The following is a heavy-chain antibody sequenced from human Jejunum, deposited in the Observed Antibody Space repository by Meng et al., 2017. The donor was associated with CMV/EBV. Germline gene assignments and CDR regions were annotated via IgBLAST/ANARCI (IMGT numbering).Heavy chain of an antibody. V-gene: IGHV4-4*07. D-gene: IGHD6-19*01. CDR2: IYTSGST. J-gene: IGHJ4*02. Sequence: QGQRPESGPGLVKPSGTLSLICTVSGGSINNYYWSWIRQSAGKVLEWIGRIYTSGSTNYNPSLQSRVTMSVDTSKNQFSLKLNSVTAADTAVYYCARGYSSDWYDYWGQGALVTVSS. CDR1: GGSINNYY. CDR3: ARGYSSDWYDY.